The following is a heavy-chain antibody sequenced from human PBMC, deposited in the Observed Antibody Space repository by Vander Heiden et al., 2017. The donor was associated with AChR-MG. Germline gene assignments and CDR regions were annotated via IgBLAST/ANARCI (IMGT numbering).Heavy chain of an antibody. J-gene: IGHJ5*02. CDR3: ARDGSPLLWFGEHPGWFDP. D-gene: IGHD3-10*01. CDR2: IWYDGSNK. V-gene: IGHV3-33*01. Sequence: QVQLVESGGGVVQPGRSLRLSCAASGFPFSSYGMHWVRQAPGKGLEWVAVIWYDGSNKYYADSVKGRFTISRDNSKNTLYLQMNSLRAEDTAVYYCARDGSPLLWFGEHPGWFDPWGQGTLVTVSS. CDR1: GFPFSSYG.